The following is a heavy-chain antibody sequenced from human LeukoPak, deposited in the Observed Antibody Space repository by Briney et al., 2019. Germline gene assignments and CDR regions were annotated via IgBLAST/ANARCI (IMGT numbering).Heavy chain of an antibody. CDR3: AKGLSYDSSGYYYLNY. CDR1: GFTFSTYG. Sequence: GGSLRLSCAASGFTFSTYGTHWVRQAPGKGLEWVALILYDGNNKYYADSVKGRFTISRDNSKNTLYLQMNSLRAEDTAVYYCAKGLSYDSSGYYYLNYWGQGTLVTVSS. CDR2: ILYDGNNK. V-gene: IGHV3-30*18. D-gene: IGHD3-22*01. J-gene: IGHJ4*02.